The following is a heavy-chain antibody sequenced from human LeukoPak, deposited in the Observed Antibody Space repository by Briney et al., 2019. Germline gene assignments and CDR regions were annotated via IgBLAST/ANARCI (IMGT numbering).Heavy chain of an antibody. J-gene: IGHJ6*02. V-gene: IGHV4-34*01. CDR2: INHSGST. CDR1: GGSFSGYY. Sequence: SETLSLTCAVYGGSFSGYYWSWIRQPPGKGLEWIGEINHSGSTNYNPSLKSRGTISVDTSKNQFSLKLSSVTAADTAVYYCARGDHYDSSLYGMDVWGQGTTVTVSS. CDR3: ARGDHYDSSLYGMDV. D-gene: IGHD3-3*01.